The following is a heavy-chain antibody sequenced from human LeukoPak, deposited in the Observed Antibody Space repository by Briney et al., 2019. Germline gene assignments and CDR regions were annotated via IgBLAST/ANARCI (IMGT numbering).Heavy chain of an antibody. J-gene: IGHJ2*01. CDR1: GFTFSSYG. D-gene: IGHD4-17*01. CDR2: ISYDGSNK. Sequence: GGSLRLSCAASGFTFSSYGMHWVRQAPGKGLEWVAVISYDGSNKYYADSVKGRFTISRDNSKNTLYLQMNSLRAEDTAVYYCAKNYGDYGYYKWYFDLWGRGTLVTVSS. V-gene: IGHV3-30*18. CDR3: AKNYGDYGYYKWYFDL.